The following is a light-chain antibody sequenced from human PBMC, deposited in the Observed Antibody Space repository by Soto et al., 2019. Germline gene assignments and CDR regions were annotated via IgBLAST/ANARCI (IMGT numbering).Light chain of an antibody. CDR3: QQYNSYSGT. CDR1: QGISSW. J-gene: IGKJ1*01. V-gene: IGKV1-5*03. Sequence: DIQMTQSPSTLSASVGDRVTITCRASQGISSWLAWYQQKPGKAPKLLIYKASNLESEVPSRFSGSGFGTEFTLTISSLQPDDFAPYYCQQYNSYSGTFGQGTKVEIK. CDR2: KAS.